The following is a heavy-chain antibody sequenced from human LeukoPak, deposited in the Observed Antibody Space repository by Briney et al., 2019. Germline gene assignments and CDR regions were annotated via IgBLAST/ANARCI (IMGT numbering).Heavy chain of an antibody. CDR1: GGSFSGYY. Sequence: KPSETLSLTCPVYGGSFSGYYWSWIRQPPGKGLEWIGEINHSGSTNYNPSLKGRVTISVDTSKNQFSLKLSSVTAADTAVYYCARDSSADAFDIWGQGTMVTVSS. D-gene: IGHD2-15*01. CDR2: INHSGST. CDR3: ARDSSADAFDI. J-gene: IGHJ3*02. V-gene: IGHV4-34*01.